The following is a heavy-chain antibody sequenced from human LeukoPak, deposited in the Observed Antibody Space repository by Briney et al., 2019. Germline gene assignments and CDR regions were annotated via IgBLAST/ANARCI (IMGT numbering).Heavy chain of an antibody. Sequence: GASVKVSCKASGYTFTSYDINWVRQPTGQGLEWMGWINPNSGGTGYAQKFQGRVTMTRDTSISTAYMELSRLRSDDTAVYYCARDYLLYDTSGYYYLLRYWGQGTLVTVSS. CDR2: INPNSGGT. CDR3: ARDYLLYDTSGYYYLLRY. V-gene: IGHV1-2*02. J-gene: IGHJ4*02. D-gene: IGHD3-22*01. CDR1: GYTFTSYD.